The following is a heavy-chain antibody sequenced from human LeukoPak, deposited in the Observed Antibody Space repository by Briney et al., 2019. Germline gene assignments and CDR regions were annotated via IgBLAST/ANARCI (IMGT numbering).Heavy chain of an antibody. Sequence: GGSPRLSCAASGFTFSSYAMHWVRQAPGKGLEWVAVISYDGSNKYYADSVKGRFTISRDNSKNTLYLQMNSLRAEDTAVYYCARGDYIAVAAPAEYFQHWGQGTLVTVSS. CDR2: ISYDGSNK. CDR3: ARGDYIAVAAPAEYFQH. V-gene: IGHV3-30-3*01. D-gene: IGHD6-19*01. J-gene: IGHJ1*01. CDR1: GFTFSSYA.